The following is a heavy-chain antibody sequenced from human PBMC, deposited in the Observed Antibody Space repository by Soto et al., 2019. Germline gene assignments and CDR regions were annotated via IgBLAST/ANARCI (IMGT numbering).Heavy chain of an antibody. D-gene: IGHD6-13*01. Sequence: PSETLSLTCTVSGGSISSDYYHWTWVRQSPERGLEWIGYIHHSGSILYNPSLQSRVTISVDTSKNQFSLKLSSVTAADTAVYYCARGGDSSSWYYYYYYMDVWGKGTTVTVSS. CDR1: GGSISSDYYH. J-gene: IGHJ6*03. V-gene: IGHV4-30-4*02. CDR2: IHHSGSI. CDR3: ARGGDSSSWYYYYYYMDV.